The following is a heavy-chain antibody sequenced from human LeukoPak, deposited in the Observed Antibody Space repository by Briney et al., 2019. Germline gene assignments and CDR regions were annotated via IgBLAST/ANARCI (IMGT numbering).Heavy chain of an antibody. CDR1: GGTFSSYA. D-gene: IGHD1-14*01. V-gene: IGHV1-69*04. Sequence: AASVKVSCKASGGTFSSYAISWVRQAPGQGLEWMGRIIPILGIANYAQKFQGRVTITADKSTSTAYMELSSLRSEDTAVYYRAEPRSKDAFDIWGQGTMVTVSS. CDR2: IIPILGIA. CDR3: AEPRSKDAFDI. J-gene: IGHJ3*02.